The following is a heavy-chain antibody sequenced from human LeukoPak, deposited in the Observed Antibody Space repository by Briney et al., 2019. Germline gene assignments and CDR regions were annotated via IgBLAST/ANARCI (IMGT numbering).Heavy chain of an antibody. J-gene: IGHJ6*03. CDR2: INPNSGGT. V-gene: IGHV1-2*02. CDR1: GYTFTGYY. Sequence: ASVKVSCKASGYTFTGYYMHWVRQAPGQGLEWMGWINPNSGGTNYAQKFQGRVTMTRDTSISTAYMELSRQRSDDTAVFYCAREELGWSNHYYMDVWGKGTTVTVSS. CDR3: AREELGWSNHYYMDV. D-gene: IGHD1-7*01.